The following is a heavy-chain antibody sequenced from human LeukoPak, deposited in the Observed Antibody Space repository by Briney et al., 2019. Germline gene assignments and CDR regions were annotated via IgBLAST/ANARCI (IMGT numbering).Heavy chain of an antibody. CDR1: GFTFSSYA. CDR3: ARDYCSGGSCYSSGMDV. D-gene: IGHD2-15*01. CDR2: ISYDGSNK. J-gene: IGHJ6*02. Sequence: GRSLRLSCAASGFTFSSYAMHWVRQAPGKGLEWVAVISYDGSNKNYADSVKGRFTISRDNSKNTLSLQVNSLRVEDTAVYYCARDYCSGGSCYSSGMDVWGQGTTVTVSS. V-gene: IGHV3-30*04.